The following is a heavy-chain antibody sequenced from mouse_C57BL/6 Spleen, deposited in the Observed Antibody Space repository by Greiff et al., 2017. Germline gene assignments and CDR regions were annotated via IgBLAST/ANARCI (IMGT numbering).Heavy chain of an antibody. CDR2: INPGSGGT. V-gene: IGHV1-54*01. CDR3: ARHGSSTFDY. D-gene: IGHD1-1*01. CDR1: GYAFTNYL. Sequence: VQLQQSGAELVRPGTSVKVSCKASGYAFTNYLIEWVKQRPGQGLEWIGVINPGSGGTNYNEKFKGKATLTADKSSSTAYMQLSSLTSEDSAVYFCARHGSSTFDYWGQGTTRTVSS. J-gene: IGHJ2*01.